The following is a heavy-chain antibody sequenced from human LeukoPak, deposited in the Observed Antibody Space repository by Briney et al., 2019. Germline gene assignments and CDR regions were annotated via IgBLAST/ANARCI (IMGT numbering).Heavy chain of an antibody. D-gene: IGHD2-2*01. V-gene: IGHV1-2*02. Sequence: GASVKVSCKVSGYTLTELSMHWVRQAPGKGLEWMGWINPNSGGTNYAQKFQGRVTMTRDTSISTAYMELSRLRSDDTAVYYCARTIVVVPAANMDVWGKGTTVTVSS. CDR1: GYTLTELS. CDR2: INPNSGGT. CDR3: ARTIVVVPAANMDV. J-gene: IGHJ6*03.